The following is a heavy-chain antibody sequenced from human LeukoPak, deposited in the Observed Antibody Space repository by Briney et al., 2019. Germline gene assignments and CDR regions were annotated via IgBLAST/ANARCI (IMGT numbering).Heavy chain of an antibody. J-gene: IGHJ4*02. CDR1: GYTFTGYY. V-gene: IGHV1-2*02. Sequence: ASVKVSCKASGYTFTGYYMHWVRQAPGQGLEWMGWINPNSGGTNYAQKFLGRVTMTRDTSISTAYMELSRLTSDDTAVYYCARSRRSSSGYDFWGQGTLVTVSS. CDR2: INPNSGGT. D-gene: IGHD6-19*01. CDR3: ARSRRSSSGYDF.